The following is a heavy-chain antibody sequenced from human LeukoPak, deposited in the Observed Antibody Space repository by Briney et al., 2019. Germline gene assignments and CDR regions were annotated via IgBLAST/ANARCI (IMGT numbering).Heavy chain of an antibody. V-gene: IGHV1-18*04. Sequence: ASVKVSCKASGYTFSSYGITWVRQAPGQGLEWVGWISAYNGNKNYAQNLHGRVTMTTDTSTSTAYMELRSLRSDDTAVYYCALYDSSGFNNLFDYWGQGTLVTVSS. D-gene: IGHD3-22*01. CDR1: GYTFSSYG. J-gene: IGHJ4*02. CDR2: ISAYNGNK. CDR3: ALYDSSGFNNLFDY.